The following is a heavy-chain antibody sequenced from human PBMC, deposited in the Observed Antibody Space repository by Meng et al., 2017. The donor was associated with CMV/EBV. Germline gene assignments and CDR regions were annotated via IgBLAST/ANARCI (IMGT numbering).Heavy chain of an antibody. Sequence: QVRVQEWDPELVKPSAPLSLPCTVSGGSISSYYWSWIRQPAGKGLEWIGRIYTSGSTNYNPSLKSRVTMSVDTSKNQFSLKLSSVTAADTAVYYCAREIVVVPAAIDNWFDPWGQGTLVTVSS. CDR3: AREIVVVPAAIDNWFDP. CDR1: GGSISSYY. D-gene: IGHD2-2*02. J-gene: IGHJ5*02. CDR2: IYTSGST. V-gene: IGHV4-4*07.